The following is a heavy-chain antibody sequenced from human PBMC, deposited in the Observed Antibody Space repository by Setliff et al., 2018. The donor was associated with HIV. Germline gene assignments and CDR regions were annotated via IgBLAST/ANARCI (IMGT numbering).Heavy chain of an antibody. CDR2: IIPIIGIT. CDR3: AKDGGRGNWLDP. V-gene: IGHV1-69*10. CDR1: GGTFSSYA. J-gene: IGHJ5*02. D-gene: IGHD3-16*01. Sequence: SVKVSCKASGGTFSSYAISWVRQAPGQGLEWKGGIIPIIGITNQAQKFQGRVTITADKSTNTAYMELSSLRSEDTAVYYCAKDGGRGNWLDPWGQGTLVTVSS.